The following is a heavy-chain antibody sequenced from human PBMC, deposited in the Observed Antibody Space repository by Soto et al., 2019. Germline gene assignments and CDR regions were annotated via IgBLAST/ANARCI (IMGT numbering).Heavy chain of an antibody. D-gene: IGHD2-2*01. V-gene: IGHV1-69*13. CDR1: GGTFSSYA. J-gene: IGHJ6*04. CDR2: IIPIFGTA. CDR3: AREVGGSSTSFYMDV. Sequence: SVKVSCKASGGTFSSYAISWVRQAPGQGLEWMGGIIPIFGTANYAQKFQGRVTITADESTSTAYMELSSLRSEDTAVYYCAREVGGSSTSFYMDVWGKGTTVTVSS.